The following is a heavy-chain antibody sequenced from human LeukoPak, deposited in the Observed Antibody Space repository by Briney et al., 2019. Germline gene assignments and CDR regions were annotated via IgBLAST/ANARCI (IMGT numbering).Heavy chain of an antibody. Sequence: GGSLRLSCAASGFTFSSYWMHWVRQAPGKGLVWVSRINSDGSSTSCADSVKGRFTISRDNAKNTLYLQMNSLRAEDTAVYYCAKVPGGFYYDSSGYYYAYFQHWGQGTLVTVSS. V-gene: IGHV3-74*01. CDR3: AKVPGGFYYDSSGYYYAYFQH. J-gene: IGHJ1*01. D-gene: IGHD3-22*01. CDR2: INSDGSST. CDR1: GFTFSSYW.